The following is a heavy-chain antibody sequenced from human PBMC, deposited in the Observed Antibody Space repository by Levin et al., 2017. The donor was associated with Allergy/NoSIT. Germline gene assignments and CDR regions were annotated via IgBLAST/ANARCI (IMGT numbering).Heavy chain of an antibody. CDR3: ARGGCSSTSCLDN. V-gene: IGHV3-74*01. CDR2: VISDGSIT. J-gene: IGHJ4*02. CDR1: GFTFSNYY. D-gene: IGHD2-2*01. Sequence: PGESLKISCAASGFTFSNYYMHWVRQAPGKGLVWVSRVISDGSITDYADSVKGRFTISRDNARNTLYLQMNSLRAEDTAVYYCARGGCSSTSCLDNWGQGILVTVSS.